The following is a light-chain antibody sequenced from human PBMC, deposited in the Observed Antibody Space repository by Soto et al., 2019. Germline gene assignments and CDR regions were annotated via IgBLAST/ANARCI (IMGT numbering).Light chain of an antibody. CDR2: DAS. J-gene: IGKJ1*01. CDR1: QSISSY. V-gene: IGKV1-39*01. CDR3: QQTYSTPWT. Sequence: QSASVGDRVTITCQASQSISSYLNWYQQKPGKAPKLLTHDASSLQSGVPSRFSGSGSGTDFALTISSLQPEDFATIYCQQTYSTPWTFGQGTKVDIK.